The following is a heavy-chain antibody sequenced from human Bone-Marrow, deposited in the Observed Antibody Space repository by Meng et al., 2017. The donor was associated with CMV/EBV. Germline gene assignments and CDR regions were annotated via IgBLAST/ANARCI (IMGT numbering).Heavy chain of an antibody. J-gene: IGHJ6*02. V-gene: IGHV3-21*01. CDR2: ISSSSSYI. D-gene: IGHD4-11*01. CDR1: GCSFSSHA. Sequence: AGSLSLSCAASGCSFSSHAMSWVRQAPGKGLEWVSSISSSSSYIYYADSVKGRFTISRNNAKNSTYLQMNSLRAEDPGVYYCAREWGLADYIISYYYYGKDVWGQGTTVTVSS. CDR3: AREWGLADYIISYYYYGKDV.